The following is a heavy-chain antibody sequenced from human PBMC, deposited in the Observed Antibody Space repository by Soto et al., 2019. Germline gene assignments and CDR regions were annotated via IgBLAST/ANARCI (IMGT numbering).Heavy chain of an antibody. CDR1: GFTFSSYG. Sequence: GGSLRLSCAASGFTFSSYGMHWVRQAPGKGLEWVAVISYDGSNKYYADSVKGRFTISRDNSKNTLYLQMNSLRAEDTAVYYCAKVFGSVATAYYYYYMDVWGKGTTVTVSS. D-gene: IGHD5-12*01. CDR3: AKVFGSVATAYYYYYMDV. CDR2: ISYDGSNK. J-gene: IGHJ6*03. V-gene: IGHV3-30*18.